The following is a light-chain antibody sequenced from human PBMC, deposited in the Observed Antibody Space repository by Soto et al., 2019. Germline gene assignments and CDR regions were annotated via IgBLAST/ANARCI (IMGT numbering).Light chain of an antibody. J-gene: IGKJ3*01. CDR2: AAS. CDR3: QQLDSYPQT. V-gene: IGKV1-9*01. CDR1: QDISYY. Sequence: IQLTQSPSSLSAVVGDRVTITCRASQDISYYLAWYQQKPGKAPTLLLYAASTLQGGVPSRFTGSGSGTDFTLTISSLQPEDFAVYYCQQLDSYPQTFGPGTTVDIK.